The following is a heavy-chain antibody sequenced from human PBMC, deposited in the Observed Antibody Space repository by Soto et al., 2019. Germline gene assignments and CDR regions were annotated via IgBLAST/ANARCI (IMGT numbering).Heavy chain of an antibody. Sequence: QITLKESGPTLVKPTQTLTLTCTFSGFSLSTSGVGVAWIRQPPGKALEWLALIYWDDDKRYRPSLESRLTITKYTSKNQVGLTMTNMDSVDTATYYCAYLPCSGGSCYWFSFSGMDVWGQGTTVTVSS. D-gene: IGHD2-15*01. J-gene: IGHJ6*02. CDR1: GFSLSTSGVG. CDR3: AYLPCSGGSCYWFSFSGMDV. V-gene: IGHV2-5*02. CDR2: IYWDDDK.